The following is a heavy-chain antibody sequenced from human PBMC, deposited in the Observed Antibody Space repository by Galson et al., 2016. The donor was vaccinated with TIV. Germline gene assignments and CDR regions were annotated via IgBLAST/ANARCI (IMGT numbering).Heavy chain of an antibody. J-gene: IGHJ5*02. V-gene: IGHV3-15*01. D-gene: IGHD2-2*01. CDR3: HCGSTSCYVRWFDP. CDR2: IKSETDGGTT. CDR1: GFTFSNAW. Sequence: SLRLSCAASGFTFSNAWMSWVRQAPGKGLEWVGRIKSETDGGTTDYAAPVKGRFTISRDDSKNTLYLQMNTLKTEDTAVYYCHCGSTSCYVRWFDPWGQGTLVTVSS.